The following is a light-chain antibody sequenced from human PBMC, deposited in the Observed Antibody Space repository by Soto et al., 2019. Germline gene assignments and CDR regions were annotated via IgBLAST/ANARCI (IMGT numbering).Light chain of an antibody. J-gene: IGKJ1*01. CDR3: HQYDSTVQT. V-gene: IGKV3-20*01. CDR1: QSVRNSL. Sequence: EIVLTQSPGTLSLSPGERATLSCRASQSVRNSLLAWYQQKPGQPPRLLIYDASTRATATPERFSGSGSGTDSTLTISRLEPEDFAVYYCHQYDSTVQTFGQGTKVDIK. CDR2: DAS.